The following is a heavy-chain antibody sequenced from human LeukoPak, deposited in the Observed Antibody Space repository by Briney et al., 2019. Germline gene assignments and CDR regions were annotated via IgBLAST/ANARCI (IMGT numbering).Heavy chain of an antibody. V-gene: IGHV1-69*05. Sequence: ASVKVSCKASGGTFSSHAISWVRQAPGQGLEWMGGIIPIFGTANYAQKFQGRVTITTDESTSTAYMELSSLRSEDTAVYYCAVPAAIDYYYYYYMDVWGKGTTATVSS. CDR2: IIPIFGTA. J-gene: IGHJ6*03. D-gene: IGHD2-2*01. CDR3: AVPAAIDYYYYYYMDV. CDR1: GGTFSSHA.